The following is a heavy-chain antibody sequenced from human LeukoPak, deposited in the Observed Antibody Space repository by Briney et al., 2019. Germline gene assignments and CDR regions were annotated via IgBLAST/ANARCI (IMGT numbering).Heavy chain of an antibody. Sequence: ASVKASCKASGYTFTSYGISWVRQAPGQGLEWMGWISAYNGNTNYAQKLQGRVTMTTDTSTSTAYMELRSLRSDDTAVYCCASEDYYDAFDIWGQGTMVTVSS. J-gene: IGHJ3*02. CDR1: GYTFTSYG. D-gene: IGHD3-10*01. CDR2: ISAYNGNT. V-gene: IGHV1-18*01. CDR3: ASEDYYDAFDI.